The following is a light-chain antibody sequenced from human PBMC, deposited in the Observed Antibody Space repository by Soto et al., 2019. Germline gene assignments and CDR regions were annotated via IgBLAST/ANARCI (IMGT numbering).Light chain of an antibody. CDR1: SSNIGSNT. V-gene: IGLV1-44*01. CDR3: AAWDDSLNGYV. Sequence: QSVLTQPPSASETPGQRVTISCSGSSSNIGSNTVNWYQQFPETAPKLLIFGNNQRPSGVPDRFSGSKSGTSASLAISGLQSEDEADYYCAAWDDSLNGYVSGTGTKVTV. J-gene: IGLJ1*01. CDR2: GNN.